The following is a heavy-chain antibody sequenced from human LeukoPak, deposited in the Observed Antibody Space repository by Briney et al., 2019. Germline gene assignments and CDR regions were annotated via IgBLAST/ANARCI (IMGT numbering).Heavy chain of an antibody. CDR2: ISGSGGST. J-gene: IGHJ4*02. D-gene: IGHD6-19*01. CDR1: GFTFSSYA. Sequence: GGSLRLSCAASGFTFSSYAMSWVRQAPGKGLEWVSAISGSGGSTYYADSVKGRFSISRDNSKNTLYLQMNSLRAEDTAVYYCARDGVAGTSFDYWGQGTLVTVSS. V-gene: IGHV3-23*01. CDR3: ARDGVAGTSFDY.